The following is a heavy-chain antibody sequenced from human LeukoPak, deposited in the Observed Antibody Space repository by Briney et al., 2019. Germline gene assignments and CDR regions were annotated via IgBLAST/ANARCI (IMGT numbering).Heavy chain of an antibody. D-gene: IGHD3-3*01. V-gene: IGHV3-7*01. CDR3: ARARFLEWFLCHY. J-gene: IGHJ4*02. Sequence: GGSLRLSCAASGFTFSSYWMSWVRQAPGKGLESVANIKQDGSEKYYVDSVKGRFTISRDNAKNSLYLQMNSLRAEDTAVYYCARARFLEWFLCHYWGQGTLVTVSS. CDR1: GFTFSSYW. CDR2: IKQDGSEK.